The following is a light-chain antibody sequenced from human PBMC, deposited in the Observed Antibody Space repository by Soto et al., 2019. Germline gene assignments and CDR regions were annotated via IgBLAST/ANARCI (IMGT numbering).Light chain of an antibody. CDR3: SSYSTSSTRV. J-gene: IGLJ1*01. V-gene: IGLV2-14*01. CDR2: DVS. CDR1: SSDVGAYNY. Sequence: QSALTQPASVSGSPGQSITISCTGTSSDVGAYNYVSWYQQHPGKAPKLMIYDVSNRPSGVSNRFSGSKSGNTASLTISGLKAEDEADYYCSSYSTSSTRVFGTGTKVTVL.